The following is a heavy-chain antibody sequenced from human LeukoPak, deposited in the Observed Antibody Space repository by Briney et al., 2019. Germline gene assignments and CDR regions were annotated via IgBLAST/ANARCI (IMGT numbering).Heavy chain of an antibody. CDR1: GYTFTGYY. J-gene: IGHJ4*02. Sequence: ASVTVSRKASGYTFTGYYMHWVRQAPAQGLEWMGWINPNSGGTNYPQKFQGRVTRPRDTSISTPYMELRRLRSDDTAVYYCARVINEVGYFDYWGQGTLVTVSS. V-gene: IGHV1-2*02. CDR3: ARVINEVGYFDY. CDR2: INPNSGGT.